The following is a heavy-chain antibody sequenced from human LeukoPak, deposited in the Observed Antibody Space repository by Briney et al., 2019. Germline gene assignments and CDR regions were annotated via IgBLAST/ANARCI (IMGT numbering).Heavy chain of an antibody. CDR3: ARALALVRGGDNWFDP. Sequence: PSQTLSLTCAVSGGSISSGGYSWSWIRQPPGKGLEWIGYIYHSGSTYYNPSLKSRVTISVDRSKNQSSLKLSSVTAADTAVYYCARALALVRGGDNWFDPWGQGTLVTVSS. D-gene: IGHD3-10*01. CDR1: GGSISSGGYS. V-gene: IGHV4-30-2*01. CDR2: IYHSGST. J-gene: IGHJ5*02.